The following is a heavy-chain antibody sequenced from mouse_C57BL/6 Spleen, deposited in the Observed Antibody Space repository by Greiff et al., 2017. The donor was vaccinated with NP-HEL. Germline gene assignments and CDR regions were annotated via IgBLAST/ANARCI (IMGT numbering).Heavy chain of an antibody. CDR3: AREGDGKPRAGLAY. J-gene: IGHJ3*01. CDR2: IDPNCGGT. D-gene: IGHD2-1*01. CDR1: GYTFTSYW. V-gene: IGHV1-72*01. Sequence: VQLQQPGAELVKPGASVKLSCKASGYTFTSYWMHWVKQRPGRGLEWIGRIDPNCGGTSYNEKFKSKATLTVDKPSSTAYMQLSSLTSEDSAVCSCAREGDGKPRAGLAYWGQGTLVTVSA.